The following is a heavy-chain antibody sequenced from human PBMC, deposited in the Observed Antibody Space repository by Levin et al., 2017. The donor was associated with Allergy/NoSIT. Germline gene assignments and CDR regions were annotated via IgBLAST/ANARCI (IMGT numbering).Heavy chain of an antibody. CDR1: GASLSGFS. CDR3: ARGPYDSSKQVGAEFDY. Sequence: SETLSLTCAVSGASLSGFSWSWLRQPPGKALEWIGSTYYSGSPHYNSSLKSRFTISVDRSKGQFSLNLRSLTAADTAVYYCARGPYDSSKQVGAEFDYWGQGTPVTVSS. J-gene: IGHJ4*02. CDR2: TYYSGSP. V-gene: IGHV4-30-2*01. D-gene: IGHD3-22*01.